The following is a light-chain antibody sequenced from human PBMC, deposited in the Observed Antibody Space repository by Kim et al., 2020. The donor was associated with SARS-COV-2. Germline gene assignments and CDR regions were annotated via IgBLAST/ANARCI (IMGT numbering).Light chain of an antibody. J-gene: IGKJ3*01. Sequence: DIQMTQSPSSLSASVGDRVTITCRASQSISNYLNWYQQRPGKAPKVLIYAASSLQSGVPSRFSGSGSGTDFTLTISSLQPDDFVTFCCLKRYTMPRTFGPGTKVDIK. CDR3: LKRYTMPRT. CDR1: QSISNY. V-gene: IGKV1-39*01. CDR2: AAS.